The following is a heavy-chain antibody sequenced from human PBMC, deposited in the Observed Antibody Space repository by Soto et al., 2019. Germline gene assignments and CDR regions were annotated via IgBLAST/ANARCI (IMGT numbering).Heavy chain of an antibody. D-gene: IGHD2-15*01. CDR2: INSDGSST. CDR3: AREALGYCSGGSCYSGELGRYNYFDY. Sequence: GGSLRLSCAASGFTFSSYWMHWVRQAPGKGLVWVSRINSDGSSTSYADSVKGRFTISRDNAKNTLYLQMNSLRAEDTAVYYCAREALGYCSGGSCYSGELGRYNYFDYWGQGTLVTVSS. V-gene: IGHV3-74*01. J-gene: IGHJ4*02. CDR1: GFTFSSYW.